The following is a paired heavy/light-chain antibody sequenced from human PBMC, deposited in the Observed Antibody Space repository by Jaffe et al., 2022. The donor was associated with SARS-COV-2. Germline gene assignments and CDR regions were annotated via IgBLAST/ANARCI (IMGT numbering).Light chain of an antibody. CDR2: TAS. Sequence: DIQMTQSPSTLSASVGDRVTITCRASQSISFWLAWYQQKPGKAPKLLIHTASTLESGVPSRFSGSGSGTEFTLTISSLQPDDFATYYCQHYNGYSWAFGQGTKVEIK. J-gene: IGKJ1*01. CDR3: QHYNGYSWA. CDR1: QSISFW. V-gene: IGKV1-5*03.
Heavy chain of an antibody. D-gene: IGHD1-26*01. CDR3: ARGTGSHDY. CDR2: ISAYNGHT. J-gene: IGHJ4*02. V-gene: IGHV1-18*01. Sequence: QVQLMQSGAEVKKPGASVKVSCKASGYTFASYGVSWVRQATGQGLEWMGWISAYNGHTNYAQKLQGRVTMTTDTSTNTAYMELRSLMSDDTAVYYCARGTGSHDYWGQGTLVTVSS. CDR1: GYTFASYG.